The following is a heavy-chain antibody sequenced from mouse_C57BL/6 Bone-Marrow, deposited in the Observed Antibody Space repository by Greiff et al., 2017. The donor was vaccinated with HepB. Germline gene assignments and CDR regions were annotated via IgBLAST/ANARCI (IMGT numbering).Heavy chain of an antibody. CDR3: ARMRIDSSGGDYAMDY. CDR2: INPSNGGT. V-gene: IGHV1-53*01. CDR1: GYTFTSYW. D-gene: IGHD3-2*02. J-gene: IGHJ4*01. Sequence: VQLQQSGTELVKPGASVKLSCKASGYTFTSYWMHWVKQRPGQGLEWIGNINPSNGGTNYNEKFKSKATLTVDKSSSTAYMQLSSLTSEDSAVYCCARMRIDSSGGDYAMDYWGQGTSVTVSS.